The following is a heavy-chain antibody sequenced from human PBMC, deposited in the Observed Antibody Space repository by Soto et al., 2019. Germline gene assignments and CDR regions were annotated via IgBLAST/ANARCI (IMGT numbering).Heavy chain of an antibody. V-gene: IGHV3-74*01. CDR3: ARAGDWNYVQDF. Sequence: PGGSLRLSCAASGFTFTNYRIHWVRQAPGEGLVWVARINSDGSRINYADSVKGRFTISRDNAKNTVFLQMNSLRDEDSAVYFCARAGDWNYVQDFWGQGTLVTVS. CDR1: GFTFTNYR. J-gene: IGHJ4*02. D-gene: IGHD1-7*01. CDR2: INSDGSRI.